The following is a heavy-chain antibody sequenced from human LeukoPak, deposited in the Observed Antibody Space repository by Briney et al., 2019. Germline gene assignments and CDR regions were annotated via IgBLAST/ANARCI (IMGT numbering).Heavy chain of an antibody. CDR1: GGSFSGYY. CDR3: ARKLRSGSYYLGAWGYFDY. V-gene: IGHV4-34*01. CDR2: INHSGST. D-gene: IGHD1-26*01. J-gene: IGHJ4*02. Sequence: SETLSLTCAVYGGSFSGYYWSWIRQPPGKGLEWIGEINHSGSTNYNPSLKSRVTISVDTSKNQFSLKLSSVTAADTAVYYCARKLRSGSYYLGAWGYFDYWGQGILVTVSS.